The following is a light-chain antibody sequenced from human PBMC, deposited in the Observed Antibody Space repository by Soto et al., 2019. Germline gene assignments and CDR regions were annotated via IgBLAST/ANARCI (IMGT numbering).Light chain of an antibody. V-gene: IGLV2-14*01. CDR1: SSNVGGYYY. Sequence: QSVLTQPASVSGSPGQSITISCTGTSSNVGGYYYVSWYQQHPGKAPKFIIYDVSNRPSGVSPRFSGAKSCNTASLTISGLQAEDEADYYCSSYTNSNTRPKVFGTGTKLTVL. J-gene: IGLJ1*01. CDR2: DVS. CDR3: SSYTNSNTRPKV.